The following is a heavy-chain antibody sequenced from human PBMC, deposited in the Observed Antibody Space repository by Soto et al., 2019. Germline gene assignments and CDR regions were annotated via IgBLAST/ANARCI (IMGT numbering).Heavy chain of an antibody. CDR3: ARVESIAAAVNWFDP. Sequence: ASVTGSCKASGYTFTSYGIIWVRQAPGQGLEWMGWISAYNGNTNYAQKLQGRVTMTTDTSTSTAYMELRSLRSDDAAVYYCARVESIAAAVNWFDPWGQGTLVTVSS. J-gene: IGHJ5*02. CDR2: ISAYNGNT. CDR1: GYTFTSYG. D-gene: IGHD6-13*01. V-gene: IGHV1-18*01.